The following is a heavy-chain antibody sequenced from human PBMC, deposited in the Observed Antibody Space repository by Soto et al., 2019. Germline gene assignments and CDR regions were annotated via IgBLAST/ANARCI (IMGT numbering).Heavy chain of an antibody. J-gene: IGHJ4*02. CDR2: ISTGGGST. D-gene: IGHD6-25*01. V-gene: IGHV3-23*01. CDR3: ARSREIIASAGSFDY. CDR1: GFTFSSHV. Sequence: EVQLLESGGGLVQPGGSLRLSCAASGFTFSSHVMSWVRQAPGKGLEWVSGISTGGGSTDYADSVKGRFTISRDNSKNTLHQQMKSLSAEDTAVYYCARSREIIASAGSFDYWGQGTLVTVSS.